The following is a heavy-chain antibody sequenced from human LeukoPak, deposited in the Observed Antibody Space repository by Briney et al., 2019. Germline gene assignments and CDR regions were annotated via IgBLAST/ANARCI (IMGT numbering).Heavy chain of an antibody. CDR2: ISSSSSTT. D-gene: IGHD3-10*01. CDR1: GFTFSSYW. Sequence: GALRLSCAASGFTFSSYWMSWVRQAPGKGLEWVAYISSSSSTTHYADSVTGRFSISRDNAKSSLYLQMNSLRAEDMAVYYCARDNVPLWFGTRGSKRGYFQHWGQGTLVTVSS. V-gene: IGHV3-48*01. J-gene: IGHJ1*01. CDR3: ARDNVPLWFGTRGSKRGYFQH.